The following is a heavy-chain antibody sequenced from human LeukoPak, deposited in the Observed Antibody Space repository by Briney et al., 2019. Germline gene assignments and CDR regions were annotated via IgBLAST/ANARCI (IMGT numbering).Heavy chain of an antibody. J-gene: IGHJ4*02. Sequence: SETLSLICTVSGGSISSYYWSWIRQPPGKGLEWIGYIYYSGSTNYNPSLKSRVTISVDTSKNQFSLKLSSVTAADTAVYYCARGWLLPHFDYWGQGTLVTVSS. CDR3: ARGWLLPHFDY. D-gene: IGHD3-22*01. V-gene: IGHV4-59*01. CDR2: IYYSGST. CDR1: GGSISSYY.